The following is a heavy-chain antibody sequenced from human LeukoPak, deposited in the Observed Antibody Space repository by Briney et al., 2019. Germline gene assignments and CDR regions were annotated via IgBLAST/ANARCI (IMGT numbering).Heavy chain of an antibody. CDR2: IYYSGST. CDR1: GGSISSYY. CDR3: ARSILSITMIVVVITPFDY. V-gene: IGHV4-59*08. D-gene: IGHD3-22*01. Sequence: SETLSLTCTVSGGSISSYYWSWIRQPPGKGLEWIGYIYYSGSTYYNPSLKSRVTISVDTSKNQFSLKLSSVTAADTAVYYCARSILSITMIVVVITPFDYWGQGTLVTVSS. J-gene: IGHJ4*02.